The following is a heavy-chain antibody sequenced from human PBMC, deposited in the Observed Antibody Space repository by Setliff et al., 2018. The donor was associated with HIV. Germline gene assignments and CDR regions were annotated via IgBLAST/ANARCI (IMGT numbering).Heavy chain of an antibody. CDR3: VRGANFYTPRKRIFDH. J-gene: IGHJ4*02. D-gene: IGHD3-3*01. Sequence: ASETLSLTCAVYGESFSPYYWNWIRQSPGKGLEWIGEISHSGSSNYSPSLESRLTISVDTSKNQVSLKLNSVTAADSAVYYRVRGANFYTPRKRIFDHWGQGVLVTVSS. V-gene: IGHV4-34*01. CDR1: GESFSPYY. CDR2: ISHSGSS.